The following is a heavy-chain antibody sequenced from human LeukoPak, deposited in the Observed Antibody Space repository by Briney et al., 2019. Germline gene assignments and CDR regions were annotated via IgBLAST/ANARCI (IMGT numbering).Heavy chain of an antibody. CDR1: GGTFSSYA. CDR3: ARSKNYYDSSGYDRYYYYGMDV. D-gene: IGHD3-22*01. Sequence: SVKVSCKASGGTFSSYAISWVRQAPGQGLEWMGGIIPIFGTANYAQKFRGRVTITADESTSTAYMELSSLRSEDTAVYYCARSKNYYDSSGYDRYYYYGMDVWGQGTTVTVSS. CDR2: IIPIFGTA. V-gene: IGHV1-69*13. J-gene: IGHJ6*02.